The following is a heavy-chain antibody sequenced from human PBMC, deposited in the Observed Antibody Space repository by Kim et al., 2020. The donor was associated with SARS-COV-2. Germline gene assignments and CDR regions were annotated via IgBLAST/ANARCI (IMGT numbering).Heavy chain of an antibody. Sequence: KGRFTISRDDSKSIAYLQMNSLKTEDTAVYYCTRALSGYSSGWYPNYFDYWGQGTLVTVSS. CDR3: TRALSGYSSGWYPNYFDY. D-gene: IGHD6-19*01. V-gene: IGHV3-49*02. J-gene: IGHJ4*02.